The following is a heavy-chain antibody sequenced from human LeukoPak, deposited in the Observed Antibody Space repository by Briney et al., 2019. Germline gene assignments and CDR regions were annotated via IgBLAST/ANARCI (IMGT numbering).Heavy chain of an antibody. V-gene: IGHV4-31*03. J-gene: IGHJ5*02. Sequence: PSETLSLTCTVSGGSISSGGYYWSWIRQHPGKGLEWIGYIYYSGSTYYNPSLKSRVTISVDTPKNQFSLKLSSVTAADTAVYYCARDSSSWFNWFDPWGQGTLVTVSS. CDR1: GGSISSGGYY. CDR2: IYYSGST. CDR3: ARDSSSWFNWFDP. D-gene: IGHD6-13*01.